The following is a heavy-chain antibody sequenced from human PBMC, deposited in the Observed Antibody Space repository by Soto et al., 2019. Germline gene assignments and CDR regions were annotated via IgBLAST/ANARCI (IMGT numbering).Heavy chain of an antibody. V-gene: IGHV4-59*12. CDR3: ARQKAWTGEWLSLYAPGMDV. J-gene: IGHJ6*02. D-gene: IGHD3-22*01. CDR2: IYYSGST. Sequence: SETLSLTCTVSGGSISSYYWSWIRQPPGKGLEWIGYIYYSGSTNYNPSLKSRVTISVDTSKNQFSLKLSSVTAEDTAVYYCARQKAWTGEWLSLYAPGMDVWGQGTTVTVSS. CDR1: GGSISSYY.